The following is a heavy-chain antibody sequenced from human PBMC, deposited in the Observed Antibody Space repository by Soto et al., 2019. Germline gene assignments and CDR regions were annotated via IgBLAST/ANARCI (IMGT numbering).Heavy chain of an antibody. CDR1: GYSFAGYW. J-gene: IGHJ4*01. CDR3: ARQIYASDTGHNLEYYFDS. CDR2: IDPSDSQT. D-gene: IGHD5-18*01. Sequence: PGESLKISCKGSGYSFAGYWITWVRQKPGKGLEWMGRIDPSDSQTYYSPSFRGHVTISVTKSITTVFLQWSSLRASDTAMYYCARQIYASDTGHNLEYYFDSWGHGTPVTVSS. V-gene: IGHV5-10-1*01.